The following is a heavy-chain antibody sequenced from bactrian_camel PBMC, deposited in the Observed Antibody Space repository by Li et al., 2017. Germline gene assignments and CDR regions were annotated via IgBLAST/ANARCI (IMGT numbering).Heavy chain of an antibody. D-gene: IGHD1*01. CDR2: MASGGTT. Sequence: HVQLVESGGGSVQAGGSLRLTCTASGRTDRSYSMGWSRQDPGKEREGVATMASGGTTNYADSVKGRFTISEDNAKNTLYLQMNSLKPEDTAMYYCAADHVLRCFLGPPSRYWGQGTQVTVS. CDR3: AADHVLRCFLGPPSRY. V-gene: IGHV3S53*01. J-gene: IGHJ4*01. CDR1: GRTDRSYS.